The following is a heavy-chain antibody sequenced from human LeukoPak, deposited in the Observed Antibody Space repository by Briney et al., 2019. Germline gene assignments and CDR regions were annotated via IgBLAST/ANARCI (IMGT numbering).Heavy chain of an antibody. J-gene: IGHJ3*02. CDR3: ARDFSGSYPAFDAFDI. V-gene: IGHV3-11*04. D-gene: IGHD1-26*01. CDR1: GFTFSDYY. Sequence: PGGSLRLSCAASGFTFSDYYMSWIRQAPGKGLEWVSYISSSGSTIYYADSVKGRFTISRDNAKNSLYLQMNSLRAEDTAVYYCARDFSGSYPAFDAFDIWGQGTMVTVSS. CDR2: ISSSGSTI.